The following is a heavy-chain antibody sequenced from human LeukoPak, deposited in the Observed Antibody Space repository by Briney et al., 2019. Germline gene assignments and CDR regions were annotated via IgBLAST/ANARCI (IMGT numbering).Heavy chain of an antibody. D-gene: IGHD6-19*01. Sequence: QPGGSLRLSCAASGFTFSSYWMSWDRQAPGKGLEWVANIKQDGSEKYYVDSVKGRFTISRDNAKNSLYLQMNSLRAEDTAVYYCARDRSYSSGWYSDYWGQGTLVTVSS. CDR1: GFTFSSYW. CDR3: ARDRSYSSGWYSDY. J-gene: IGHJ4*02. V-gene: IGHV3-7*01. CDR2: IKQDGSEK.